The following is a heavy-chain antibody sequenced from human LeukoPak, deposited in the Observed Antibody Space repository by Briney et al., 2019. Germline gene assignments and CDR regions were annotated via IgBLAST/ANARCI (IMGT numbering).Heavy chain of an antibody. CDR2: IYYSGST. D-gene: IGHD3-16*02. CDR3: ARSPYDYVWGSYRAYNWFDP. CDR1: GGSISSYY. J-gene: IGHJ5*02. V-gene: IGHV4-59*01. Sequence: SSETLSLTCTVSGGSISSYYWSWIRQPPGKGLEWIGYIYYSGSTNYNPSLKSRVTISVDTSKNQFSLKLSSVTAADTAVYYCARSPYDYVWGSYRAYNWFDPWGQGTLVTVSS.